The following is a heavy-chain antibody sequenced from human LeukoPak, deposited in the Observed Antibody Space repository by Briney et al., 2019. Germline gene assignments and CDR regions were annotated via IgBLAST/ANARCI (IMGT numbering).Heavy chain of an antibody. Sequence: SETLSLTCTVSGGSISSSSYQWGWIRQPPGKGLEWIGTISYSGSTYYSPSLKSRVTVSVDTSKNQFSLKLSSVTAADTAVYYCARISIVVVPGYFDYWGQGTLVTVSS. CDR1: GGSISSSSYQ. CDR3: ARISIVVVPGYFDY. D-gene: IGHD2-2*01. V-gene: IGHV4-39*01. J-gene: IGHJ4*02. CDR2: ISYSGST.